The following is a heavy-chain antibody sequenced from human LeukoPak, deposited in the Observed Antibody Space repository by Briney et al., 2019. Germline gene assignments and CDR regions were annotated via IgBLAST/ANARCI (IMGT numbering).Heavy chain of an antibody. CDR3: ARSAVGVVPAPRAWFDR. J-gene: IGHJ5*02. V-gene: IGHV1-69*05. CDR2: IIPIFGTA. Sequence: SVKVSCKASGGTFSSYAISWVRQAPGQGLEWMGGIIPIFGTANYAQKFQGRVTITTDESTSTAYMELSSLRSEDTAVYYCARSAVGVVPAPRAWFDRWGQAPLVTVSS. D-gene: IGHD2-2*01. CDR1: GGTFSSYA.